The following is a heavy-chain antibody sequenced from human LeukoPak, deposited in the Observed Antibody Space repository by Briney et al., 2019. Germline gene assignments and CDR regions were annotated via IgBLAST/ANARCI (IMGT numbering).Heavy chain of an antibody. CDR1: GGTFSSYA. Sequence: SVKVSCKASGGTFSSYAISWVRQAPGQGLEWMGRIIPILGIANYAQKVQGRVTITADKSTSTAYMELSSLRSEDTAVYYCARFPEIGSGWYWFDPWGQGTLVTVSS. V-gene: IGHV1-69*04. D-gene: IGHD6-19*01. CDR3: ARFPEIGSGWYWFDP. J-gene: IGHJ5*02. CDR2: IIPILGIA.